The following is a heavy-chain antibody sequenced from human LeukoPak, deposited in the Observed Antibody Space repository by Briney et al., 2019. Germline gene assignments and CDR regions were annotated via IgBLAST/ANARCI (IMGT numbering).Heavy chain of an antibody. D-gene: IGHD3-9*01. CDR3: ARRQYDFLTGYYTHSFDY. CDR1: GFSLTTSGVG. V-gene: IGHV2-5*02. J-gene: IGHJ4*02. CDR2: IYWDDDK. Sequence: SGPTLVNPTQTLTLTCTFSGFSLTTSGVGVGWIRQPPGKALEWLALIYWDDDKRYRPSLKSRLTITKDTSNNQVVLTVTNMDPVDTATYYCARRQYDFLTGYYTHSFDYWGQGTLVTVSS.